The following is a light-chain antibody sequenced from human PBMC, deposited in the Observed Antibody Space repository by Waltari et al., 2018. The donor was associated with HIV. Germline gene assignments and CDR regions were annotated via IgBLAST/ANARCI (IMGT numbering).Light chain of an antibody. CDR2: DVN. CDR1: RSDIGSYNL. CDR3: CSYAGSPTFVI. Sequence: QSALTQPASVSRSLGQSITISCTGTRSDIGSYNLVPCYQQYPGKAPKVIIYDVNKWPSGVSHRFSGFKAANTASLTISGLQAEDEADYYCCSYAGSPTFVIFGGGTKVTVL. J-gene: IGLJ2*01. V-gene: IGLV2-23*02.